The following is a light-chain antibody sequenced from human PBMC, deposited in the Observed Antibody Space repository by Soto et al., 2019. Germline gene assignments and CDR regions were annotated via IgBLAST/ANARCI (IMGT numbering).Light chain of an antibody. J-gene: IGKJ1*01. CDR1: QSFSNS. Sequence: EIVLTQSPATLSLSPGERATLSCRASQSFSNSLAWYQQRPGQAPRLLIYGTSNRATGIPARFSGSGSGTDFTLTINSLEPEDFAVYYCQQCGNSWTFGQGTEVEIK. CDR2: GTS. V-gene: IGKV3-11*01. CDR3: QQCGNSWT.